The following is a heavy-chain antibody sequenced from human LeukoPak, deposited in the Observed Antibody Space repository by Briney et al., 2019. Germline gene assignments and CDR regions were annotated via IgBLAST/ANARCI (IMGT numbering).Heavy chain of an antibody. CDR3: AKNIGGFDY. CDR2: FSASDGSR. J-gene: IGHJ4*02. Sequence: GGSLRLSCEASGFSFSSYGMSWVRQAPGEGLGWVSGFSASDGSRYYADSVKGRFTISRDNSKNTLYLQMNSLRAEDTAVYYCAKNIGGFDYWGQGTLVTVSS. CDR1: GFSFSSYG. V-gene: IGHV3-23*01. D-gene: IGHD4-23*01.